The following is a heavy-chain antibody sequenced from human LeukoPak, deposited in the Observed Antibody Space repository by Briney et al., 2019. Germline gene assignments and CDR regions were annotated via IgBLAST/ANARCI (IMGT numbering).Heavy chain of an antibody. Sequence: PGRSLRLSCAASGFTFSNYGMHWVRQAPGKGLQWVAVIWYDGSNKYYAESVKGRFTISRDNSKNTLYLQMNSLRAEDTAVSYCARDLRDFWSGYLDYWGQGTLVTVSS. J-gene: IGHJ4*02. CDR1: GFTFSNYG. CDR3: ARDLRDFWSGYLDY. D-gene: IGHD3-3*01. CDR2: IWYDGSNK. V-gene: IGHV3-33*01.